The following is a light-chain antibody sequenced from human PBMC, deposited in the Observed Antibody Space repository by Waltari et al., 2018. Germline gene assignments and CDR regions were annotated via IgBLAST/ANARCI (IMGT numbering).Light chain of an antibody. V-gene: IGLV2-8*01. CDR3: SSYAGTDVV. CDR2: AVS. Sequence: QSALTQPPSASGSPGQSVTISCTGTSSDVGGYNYVSWYQQHPGKAPKLMIYAVSKRPSGVPDRFSGSKSGNTASLTVSGLQAEDEADYYCSSYAGTDVVFGGGTKLTVL. CDR1: SSDVGGYNY. J-gene: IGLJ2*01.